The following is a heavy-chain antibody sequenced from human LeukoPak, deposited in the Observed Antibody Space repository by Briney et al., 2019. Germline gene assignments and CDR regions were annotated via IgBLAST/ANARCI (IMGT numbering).Heavy chain of an antibody. CDR2: MSDSGGNT. J-gene: IGHJ4*02. CDR1: GLTFSSYA. D-gene: IGHD5-18*01. V-gene: IGHV3-23*01. CDR3: ARMMGYSYGYAFDY. Sequence: GGSLRLSCAASGLTFSSYAMSWVRQAPGKGLEWVSTMSDSGGNTYYADSVKGRFTISRDNSKNTLYLQMNSLRAEDTAVYYCARMMGYSYGYAFDYWGQGTLVTVSS.